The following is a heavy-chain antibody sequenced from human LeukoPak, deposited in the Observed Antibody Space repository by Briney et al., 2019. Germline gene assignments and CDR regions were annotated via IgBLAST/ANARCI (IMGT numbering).Heavy chain of an antibody. CDR2: INWNGRIT. CDR1: GFTFDDYA. J-gene: IGHJ6*03. V-gene: IGHV3-20*04. Sequence: GGSLRLSCAASGFTFDDYAMNWVRQVPGRGLEWVSGINWNGRITEYADCVKDRFTISRQSTKNSLYLYMNNLGGEDTALYFCARGSVQLWLRDTYYYMDVWGKGTTVTVSS. CDR3: ARGSVQLWLRDTYYYMDV. D-gene: IGHD5-18*01.